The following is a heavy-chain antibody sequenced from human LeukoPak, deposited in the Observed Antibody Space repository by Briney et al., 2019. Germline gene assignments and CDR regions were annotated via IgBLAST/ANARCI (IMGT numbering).Heavy chain of an antibody. CDR2: ISSSSSTI. J-gene: IGHJ6*02. CDR1: GFTFSSYS. V-gene: IGHV3-48*02. CDR3: ARPGYCSGGSCYSDVGYYYYGMDV. Sequence: PGGSLRLSCAASGFTFSSYSMNWVRQAPGKGLEWVSYISSSSSTIYYADSVKGRFTISRDNAKNSPYLQMNSLRDEGTAVYYCARPGYCSGGSCYSDVGYYYYGMDVWGQGTTVTVSS. D-gene: IGHD2-15*01.